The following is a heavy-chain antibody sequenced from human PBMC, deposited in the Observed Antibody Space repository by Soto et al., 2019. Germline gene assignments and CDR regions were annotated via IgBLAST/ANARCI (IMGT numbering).Heavy chain of an antibody. Sequence: ASVKVSCKASGYTFTSYGISWVRQAPGQGLEWMGWISAYNGNTNYAQKLQGRVTMTTDTSTSTAYMELRSLRSDDTAVYYCARVNRNCSGGSCYAYYYYYMDVWGKGTTVTVSS. CDR2: ISAYNGNT. CDR3: ARVNRNCSGGSCYAYYYYYMDV. CDR1: GYTFTSYG. J-gene: IGHJ6*03. V-gene: IGHV1-18*01. D-gene: IGHD2-15*01.